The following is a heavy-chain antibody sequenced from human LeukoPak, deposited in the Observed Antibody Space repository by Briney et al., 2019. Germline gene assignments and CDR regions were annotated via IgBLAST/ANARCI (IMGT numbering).Heavy chain of an antibody. J-gene: IGHJ4*02. D-gene: IGHD6-19*01. CDR3: ARGGDRSGTLGDY. CDR1: GGSFSGYY. V-gene: IGHV4-34*01. Sequence: SETLSLTCAVYGGSFSGYYWSWIRQPPGKGLEWIGEINHSGSTNYNPSLKSRVTISVDTSKNQFSLKLSSVTAADTAVYYFARGGDRSGTLGDYWGQGTLVTVSS. CDR2: INHSGST.